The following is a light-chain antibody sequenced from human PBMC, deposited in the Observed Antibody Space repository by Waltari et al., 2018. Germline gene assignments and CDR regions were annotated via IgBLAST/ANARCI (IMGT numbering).Light chain of an antibody. V-gene: IGKV3-20*01. CDR3: QQYGSSPPWT. Sequence: IVLTQSPGTMSFSPGERATLSCRASQSVSSSHLSWFQQKPGQAPRLLIYGASSRATGIPDRVSGSGSGTDFTLTISRLEPEDFAVYYCQQYGSSPPWTFGQGTKVEIK. CDR2: GAS. CDR1: QSVSSSH. J-gene: IGKJ1*01.